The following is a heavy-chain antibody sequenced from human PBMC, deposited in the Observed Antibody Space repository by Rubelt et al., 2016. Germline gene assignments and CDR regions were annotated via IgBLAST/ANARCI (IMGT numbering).Heavy chain of an antibody. Sequence: QVQLVQSGAEVKKPGASVKVSCKASGYTFTSYYMHWVRQAPGQGLEWMGIINPSGGSTSYAQKFQGRVTMTRGKSTSTVYMELSSLGAEDTAVYYCAREQETTVTIEGVLGYWGQGTLVTVSS. CDR2: INPSGGST. D-gene: IGHD4-17*01. J-gene: IGHJ4*02. V-gene: IGHV1-46*01. CDR1: GYTFTSYY. CDR3: AREQETTVTIEGVLGY.